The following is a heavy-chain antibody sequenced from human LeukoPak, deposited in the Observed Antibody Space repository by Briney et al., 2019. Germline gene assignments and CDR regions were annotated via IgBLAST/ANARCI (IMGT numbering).Heavy chain of an antibody. J-gene: IGHJ4*02. Sequence: GGSLRLSCAASGFTFSSYAIYWVRQAPGKGLEWVSGISGSGGITYFADPVKGRFTISRDNSKNTLYLQMNSLRAEDTAVYYCAKTTTGYSSGRYPGWPVDYWGQGTLVTVSS. D-gene: IGHD6-19*01. CDR2: ISGSGGIT. CDR3: AKTTTGYSSGRYPGWPVDY. V-gene: IGHV3-23*01. CDR1: GFTFSSYA.